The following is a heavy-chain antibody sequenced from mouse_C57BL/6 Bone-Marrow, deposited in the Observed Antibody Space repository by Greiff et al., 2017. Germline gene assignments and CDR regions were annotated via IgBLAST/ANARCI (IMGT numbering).Heavy chain of an antibody. Sequence: VQLQESGPELVKPGASVKISCKASGYSFTDYNMNWVKQSNGKGLEWIGVINPNYGTTNYNQKFTGKATLTVDQSSSTAYMQLNSLTSEDSAVYYGARGYDYYYAMDYWGQGTSVTGSS. J-gene: IGHJ4*01. CDR1: GYSFTDYN. CDR2: INPNYGTT. D-gene: IGHD2-4*01. V-gene: IGHV1-39*01. CDR3: ARGYDYYYAMDY.